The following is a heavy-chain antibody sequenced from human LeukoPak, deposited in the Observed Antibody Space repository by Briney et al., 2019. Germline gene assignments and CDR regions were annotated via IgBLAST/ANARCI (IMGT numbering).Heavy chain of an antibody. CDR1: GDSVSSNSAA. D-gene: IGHD6-19*01. J-gene: IGHJ5*02. CDR2: TYYRSKWYS. CDR3: ARDSSSGWYIPNTNWFDP. V-gene: IGHV6-1*01. Sequence: SQTLSLTCAISGDSVSSNSAAWNWIRQSPSRGLEWLGRTYYRSKWYSDYALSVKSRITINPDTSKNQFSLQLNSVTPEDTAVYYCARDSSSGWYIPNTNWFDPWGQGTLVTGSS.